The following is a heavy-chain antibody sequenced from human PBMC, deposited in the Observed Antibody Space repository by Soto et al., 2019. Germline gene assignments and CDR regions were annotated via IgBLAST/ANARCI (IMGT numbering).Heavy chain of an antibody. J-gene: IGHJ4*02. CDR3: ARDVYYDSSGYGFDY. CDR2: IYYSGST. Sequence: PSETLSLTCTVSGGSISSGGYYWSWIRQHPGKGLEWIGYIYYSGSTYYNPSLKSRVTISVDTSKNQFSLKLSSVTAADTAVYYCARDVYYDSSGYGFDYWGQGTLVTVSS. V-gene: IGHV4-31*03. CDR1: GGSISSGGYY. D-gene: IGHD3-22*01.